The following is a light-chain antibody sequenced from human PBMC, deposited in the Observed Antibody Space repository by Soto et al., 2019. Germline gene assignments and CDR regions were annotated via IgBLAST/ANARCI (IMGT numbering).Light chain of an antibody. Sequence: QSVLTQPPSASGTPGQRVTISFSGSSSNIGSNTVNWYQQLPGTAPKLLIYSNNQRPSGVPDRFSGSKSGTSASLAISGLQSEDEADYYCAAWDDRLNGYYVFGTGTKVTVL. CDR3: AAWDDRLNGYYV. CDR2: SNN. V-gene: IGLV1-44*01. J-gene: IGLJ1*01. CDR1: SSNIGSNT.